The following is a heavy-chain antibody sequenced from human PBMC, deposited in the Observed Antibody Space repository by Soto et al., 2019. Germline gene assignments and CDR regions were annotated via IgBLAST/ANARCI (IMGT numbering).Heavy chain of an antibody. D-gene: IGHD1-26*01. V-gene: IGHV3-9*01. CDR3: ARSFSDSYYDLDF. CDR1: GFTFDDYA. Sequence: GGSLRLSCAASGFTFDDYAMHWVRQAPGKGLEWVSGISWNSASMGYADSVKDRFSISRDNAENSLYLQMNILKIEDTAFYYCARSFSDSYYDLDFWGQGTLVTVSS. CDR2: ISWNSASM. J-gene: IGHJ4*02.